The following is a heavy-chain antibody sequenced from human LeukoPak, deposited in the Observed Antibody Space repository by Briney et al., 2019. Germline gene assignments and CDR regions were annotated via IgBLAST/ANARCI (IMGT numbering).Heavy chain of an antibody. J-gene: IGHJ4*02. CDR2: IKSKTDGGTT. CDR1: GFTFSNAW. Sequence: GGSLRLSCAASGFTFSNAWMSWVRQAPGKGLEWVGRIKSKTDGGTTDYAAPVKGRFTISRDDSKNTLYLQMNSLKTEDTAVYYCTTDSLPVLWLGAPPIDYWGQGTLVTVSS. CDR3: TTDSLPVLWLGAPPIDY. V-gene: IGHV3-15*01. D-gene: IGHD3-10*01.